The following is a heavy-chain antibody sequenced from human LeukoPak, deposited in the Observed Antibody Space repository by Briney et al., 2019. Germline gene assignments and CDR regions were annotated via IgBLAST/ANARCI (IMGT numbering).Heavy chain of an antibody. CDR3: VRGCMYCDWKTWFDP. V-gene: IGHV3-13*01. D-gene: IGHD2-8*01. J-gene: IGHJ5*02. CDR2: VGTLRDT. CDR1: GFTFNTYD. Sequence: GGSLRLSCAASGFTFNTYDMHWVRQAPGKGLEWVAAVGTLRDTFYQDSVKGRFIISRDNAKNSLYPQMNSLRAGDMAVYYCVRGCMYCDWKTWFDPWGQGTLVTVSS.